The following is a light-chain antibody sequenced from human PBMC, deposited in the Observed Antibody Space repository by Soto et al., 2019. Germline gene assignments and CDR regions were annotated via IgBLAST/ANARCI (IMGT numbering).Light chain of an antibody. CDR1: SGDVGGYNF. CDR2: DVS. V-gene: IGLV2-11*01. CDR3: YSYAGTYTGYV. Sequence: QSALTQPRSVSGSPGQSVTISCTGTSGDVGGYNFVSWYQQHPGKAPKLMIYDVSRRPSGVPDRFSGSKSGNTASLTISGLQAEDEADYYCYSYAGTYTGYVFGTGTKLTVL. J-gene: IGLJ1*01.